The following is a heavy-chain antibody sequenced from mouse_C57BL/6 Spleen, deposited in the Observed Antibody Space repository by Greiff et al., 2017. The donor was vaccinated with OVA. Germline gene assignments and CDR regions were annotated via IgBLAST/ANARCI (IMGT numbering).Heavy chain of an antibody. CDR1: GYAFSSYW. CDR3: ARSYYGNYGWYFDV. Sequence: QVQLQQSGAELVKPGASVKISCKASGYAFSSYWMNWVKQRPGKGLEWIGQIYPGDGDTNYNGKFKGKATLTADKSSSTAYMQLSSLTSEDSAVYFCARSYYGNYGWYFDVWGTGTTVTVSS. J-gene: IGHJ1*03. V-gene: IGHV1-80*01. D-gene: IGHD2-1*01. CDR2: IYPGDGDT.